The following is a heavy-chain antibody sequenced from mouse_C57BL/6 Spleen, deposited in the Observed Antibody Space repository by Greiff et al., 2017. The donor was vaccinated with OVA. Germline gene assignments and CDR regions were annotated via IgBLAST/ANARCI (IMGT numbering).Heavy chain of an antibody. CDR2: INPSNGGT. CDR3: ARDSSGGYFDV. D-gene: IGHD3-2*02. J-gene: IGHJ1*03. Sequence: VQLQQPGTELVKPGASVKLSCKASGYTFTSYWMHWVKQRPGQGLEWIGNINPSNGGTNYNEKFKSKATLTVDKSSSTAYMQLSSLTSEDSEVYYSARDSSGGYFDVWGTGTTVTVSS. CDR1: GYTFTSYW. V-gene: IGHV1-53*01.